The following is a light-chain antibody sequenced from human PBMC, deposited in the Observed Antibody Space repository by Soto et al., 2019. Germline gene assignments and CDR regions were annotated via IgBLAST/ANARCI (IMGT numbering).Light chain of an antibody. V-gene: IGKV3-11*01. Sequence: ETVLTQSPATLSLSPGERATLSCRASQSVGSSIVWYQQRPGQAPRLLIYDASTRPTGVPARFSGSGSGTDFTLTISSLEPEDFAVYYCQQRTTWLFGPGTTVDIK. CDR2: DAS. CDR3: QQRTTWL. CDR1: QSVGSS. J-gene: IGKJ3*01.